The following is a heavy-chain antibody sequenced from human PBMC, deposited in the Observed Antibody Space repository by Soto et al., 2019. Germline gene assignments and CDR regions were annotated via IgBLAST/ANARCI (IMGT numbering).Heavy chain of an antibody. CDR3: ARDRGDNWNLYGMDV. J-gene: IGHJ6*02. D-gene: IGHD1-7*01. CDR1: GGSISSGGYY. CDR2: IYYSGST. Sequence: QVQLQESGPGLMKPSQTLSLTCTVSGGSISSGGYYWSWIRQHPGKGLEWIGYIYYSGSTYYNPSLKSRVTISVDTSKNQFSLKLSSVTAADTAVYYCARDRGDNWNLYGMDVWGQGTTVTVSS. V-gene: IGHV4-31*03.